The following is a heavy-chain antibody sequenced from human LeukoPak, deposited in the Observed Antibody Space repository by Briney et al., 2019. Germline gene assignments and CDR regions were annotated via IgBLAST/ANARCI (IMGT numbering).Heavy chain of an antibody. V-gene: IGHV3-7*01. Sequence: LAGGSLRLSCAASGFSFSRYWMSWVRQAPGKGLEWVANINQDGSEKYFVDSVKGRFIIARDNAKNSLYLQMNSLRAEDTAVYYCARDISRPISGYDAFDYWGQGTLVTVSS. CDR2: INQDGSEK. CDR3: ARDISRPISGYDAFDY. D-gene: IGHD5-12*01. J-gene: IGHJ4*02. CDR1: GFSFSRYW.